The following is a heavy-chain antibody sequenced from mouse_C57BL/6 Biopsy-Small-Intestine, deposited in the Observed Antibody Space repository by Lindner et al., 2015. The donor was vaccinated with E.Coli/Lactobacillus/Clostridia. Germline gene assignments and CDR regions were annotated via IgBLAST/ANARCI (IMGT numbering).Heavy chain of an antibody. V-gene: IGHV1-42*01. J-gene: IGHJ2*01. CDR3: ARREVYYFDY. CDR1: GYSFTGNY. Sequence: VQLQESGPELVKSGASVKISCKASGYSFTGNYVNWVKQSPEKSLEWIGEINPSTASTTFNQKFRAKATLTVDRSSSTAYMQFKSLTSEDSAVYFCARREVYYFDYWGQGTTLTVSS. CDR2: INPSTAST.